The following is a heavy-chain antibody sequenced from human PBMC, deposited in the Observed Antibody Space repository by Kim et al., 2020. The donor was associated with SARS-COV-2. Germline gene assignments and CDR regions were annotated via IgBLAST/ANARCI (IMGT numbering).Heavy chain of an antibody. CDR3: TTEPIQRGYSYGTQYLYYYYYGMDV. V-gene: IGHV3-15*01. Sequence: GGSLRLSCAASGFTFSNAWMSWVRQAPGKGLEWVGRIKSKTDGGTTDYAAPVKGRFTISRDDSKNTLYLQMNSLKTEDTAVYYCTTEPIQRGYSYGTQYLYYYYYGMDVWGQGTTVTVSS. J-gene: IGHJ6*02. CDR1: GFTFSNAW. D-gene: IGHD5-18*01. CDR2: IKSKTDGGTT.